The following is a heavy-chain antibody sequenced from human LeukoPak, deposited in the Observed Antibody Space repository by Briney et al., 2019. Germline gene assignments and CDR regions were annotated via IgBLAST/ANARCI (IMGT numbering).Heavy chain of an antibody. CDR3: ARSVRGAMSGYYYYMDV. Sequence: SETLSLTCTVSGGSISSGSYYWSWIRQPAGKGLEWIGRIYTSGSTNYNPSLKSRVTISVGTSKNQFSLKLSSVTAADTAVYYCARSVRGAMSGYYYYMDVWGKGTTVTISS. J-gene: IGHJ6*03. D-gene: IGHD3-10*01. V-gene: IGHV4-61*02. CDR2: IYTSGST. CDR1: GGSISSGSYY.